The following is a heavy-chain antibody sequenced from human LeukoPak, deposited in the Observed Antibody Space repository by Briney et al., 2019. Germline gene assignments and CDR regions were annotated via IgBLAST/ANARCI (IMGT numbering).Heavy chain of an antibody. Sequence: PKASVKVSCKASGYTFTGYDMHWVRQAHGQGLEWMGWSNPNSGGTNYAQKFHGRVTMTRDTSISTAYMELSRLRSDDTAVYYCARGESSLVAGIGENDYWGQGTLVTVSS. D-gene: IGHD6-19*01. J-gene: IGHJ4*02. CDR3: ARGESSLVAGIGENDY. V-gene: IGHV1-2*02. CDR1: GYTFTGYD. CDR2: SNPNSGGT.